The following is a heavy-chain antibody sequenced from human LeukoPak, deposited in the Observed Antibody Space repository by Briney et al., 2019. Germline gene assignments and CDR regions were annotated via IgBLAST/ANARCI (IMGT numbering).Heavy chain of an antibody. V-gene: IGHV4-59*01. J-gene: IGHJ4*02. CDR2: IYYSGST. D-gene: IGHD5-24*01. CDR1: GGSINSYY. CDR3: ARAARGRDGYVRYFDY. Sequence: SETLSLTCTVSGGSINSYYWSWIRQPPGKGLEWIGYIYYSGSTNYNPSLKSRVTISVDTSKNQFSLKLSSVTAADTAVYYCARAARGRDGYVRYFDYWGQGTLVTVSS.